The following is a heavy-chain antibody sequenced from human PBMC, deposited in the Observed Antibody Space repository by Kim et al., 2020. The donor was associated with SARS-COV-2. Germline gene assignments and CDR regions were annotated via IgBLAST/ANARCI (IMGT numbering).Heavy chain of an antibody. CDR3: AGRVEAAAVGDGYYYGMDV. Sequence: SETLSLTCTVSGGSISSYYWSWIRQPAGKGLEWIGRIYTSGSTNYNPSLKSRVTMSVDTSKNQFSLKLSSVTAADTAVYYCAGRVEAAAVGDGYYYGMDVWGQGTTVTVSS. J-gene: IGHJ6*02. D-gene: IGHD6-13*01. V-gene: IGHV4-4*07. CDR1: GGSISSYY. CDR2: IYTSGST.